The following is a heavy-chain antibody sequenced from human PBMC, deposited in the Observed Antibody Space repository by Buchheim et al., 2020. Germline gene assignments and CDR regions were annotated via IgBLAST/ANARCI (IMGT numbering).Heavy chain of an antibody. V-gene: IGHV3-30*18. J-gene: IGHJ5*02. D-gene: IGHD1-26*01. CDR1: GFDFSGCG. CDR2: ISSDGNKK. Sequence: QVHLVESGGGVVQPGRSLRLSCAASGFDFSGCGMHWGRQAPGKGLEWVAVISSDGNKKYYADSVNGRFTISRDNSRNTLYLQMDSLWPEDTVVYYCAKDLSGSYWSADHWGQGTL. CDR3: AKDLSGSYWSADH.